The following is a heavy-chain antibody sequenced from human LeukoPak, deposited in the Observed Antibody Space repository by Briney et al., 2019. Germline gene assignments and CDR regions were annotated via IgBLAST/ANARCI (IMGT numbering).Heavy chain of an antibody. CDR3: ARGAGTLDY. CDR1: GFTFSGYW. Sequence: GGSLRLSCSASGFTFSGYWMSWVRQAPGKGLEWVANIKEDGSEKYYVDSVKGRFTISRDNAKDSLYLQMNSLRAEDTALYYCARGAGTLDYWGQGTLVTVSS. CDR2: IKEDGSEK. J-gene: IGHJ4*02. D-gene: IGHD6-13*01. V-gene: IGHV3-7*04.